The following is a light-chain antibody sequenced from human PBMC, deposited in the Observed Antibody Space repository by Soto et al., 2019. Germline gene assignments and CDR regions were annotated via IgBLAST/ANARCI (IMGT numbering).Light chain of an antibody. Sequence: DIKMTQSPSSLSASVGDRVTITCRASQSISSYLNWYQQKPGKAPKLLIYAAYSSQSGVPSRFSGSGSGTDFTLTISSLQPEDFATYYCQQSYSTPQTFGQGTKVDI. CDR2: AAY. J-gene: IGKJ1*01. V-gene: IGKV1-39*01. CDR1: QSISSY. CDR3: QQSYSTPQT.